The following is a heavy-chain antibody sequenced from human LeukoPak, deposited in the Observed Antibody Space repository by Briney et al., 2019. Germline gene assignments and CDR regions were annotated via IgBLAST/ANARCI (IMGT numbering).Heavy chain of an antibody. D-gene: IGHD3-16*01. J-gene: IGHJ5*02. CDR3: ARAFS. Sequence: GGSLRLSCAASGFTFSSQWMSWVRQAPGKGLEWVANIKEDGSEKSYVDSVKGRFTISRDNAKNSLYLQMNSLRAEDTAVYYCARAFSWGQGTLVTVSA. CDR1: GFTFSSQW. CDR2: IKEDGSEK. V-gene: IGHV3-7*01.